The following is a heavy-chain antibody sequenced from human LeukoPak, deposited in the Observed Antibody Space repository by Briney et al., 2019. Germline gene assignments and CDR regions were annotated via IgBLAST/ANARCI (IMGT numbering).Heavy chain of an antibody. D-gene: IGHD6-19*01. CDR2: IYSGGST. J-gene: IGHJ4*02. V-gene: IGHV3-66*01. CDR3: AWSSIAVAALLDY. Sequence: GGSLRLSCAAPGFTVSSKYMSWVRQAPGKGLEWVSVIYSGGSTNYADSVRGRFTISRDNSKNTLNLQMNSLRAEDTAVYYCAWSSIAVAALLDYWGQGTLVTVSS. CDR1: GFTVSSKY.